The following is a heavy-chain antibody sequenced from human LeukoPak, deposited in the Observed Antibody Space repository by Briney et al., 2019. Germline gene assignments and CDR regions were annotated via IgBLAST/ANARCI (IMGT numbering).Heavy chain of an antibody. D-gene: IGHD3-10*01. CDR3: AKAELYGSGSIPDY. CDR1: GFTFDDYA. V-gene: IGHV3-9*01. CDR2: ISWNSGSI. Sequence: GGSLRLSCAASGFTFDDYAMHWVRQAPGKGLEWVSGISWNSGSIGYADSVKGRFTISRDNAKNSLYLQMNSLRAEDTALYYCAKAELYGSGSIPDYWGQGTLVTVSS. J-gene: IGHJ4*02.